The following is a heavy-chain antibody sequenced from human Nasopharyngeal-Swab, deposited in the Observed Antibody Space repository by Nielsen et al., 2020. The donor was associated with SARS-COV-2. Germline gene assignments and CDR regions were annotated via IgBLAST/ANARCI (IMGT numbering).Heavy chain of an antibody. Sequence: GGSLRLSCKGSGYSFTSSWISWVRQMPGKGLEWMGMIDPSDSFTEYSPSFQGHVTISADKSINTAYLQWSSLRASDTAMYYCARFSRWYSYNHYYMDVWGKGTMVTVSS. V-gene: IGHV5-10-1*01. CDR1: GYSFTSSW. J-gene: IGHJ6*03. CDR3: ARFSRWYSYNHYYMDV. D-gene: IGHD6-13*01. CDR2: IDPSDSFT.